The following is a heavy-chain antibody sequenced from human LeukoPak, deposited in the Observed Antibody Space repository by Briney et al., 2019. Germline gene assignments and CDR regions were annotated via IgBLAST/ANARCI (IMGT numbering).Heavy chain of an antibody. V-gene: IGHV1-18*01. CDR2: INPYNGNT. D-gene: IGHD4-11*01. CDR3: ARAVSVTTHCFDS. J-gene: IGHJ4*02. Sequence: ASLKLSCKPSRYIFTTSAIHCVRQAPGQGLEWMGRINPYNGNTNYAQKFQGRVTMTTVTATSTAYMEVANLRSGDTAVYFCARAVSVTTHCFDSWGQGSLVTVSS. CDR1: RYIFTTSA.